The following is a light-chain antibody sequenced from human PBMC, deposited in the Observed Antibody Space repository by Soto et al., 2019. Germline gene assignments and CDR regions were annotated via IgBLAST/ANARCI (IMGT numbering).Light chain of an antibody. V-gene: IGKV1-39*01. Sequence: DIQMTQSPSSLSASVGDRVTITCRASQSISSDLNWYQQKPGKVPKLLIYGASSVQSGVPSRFSGGGSGTDFTLSISSLQPEDYAAYYCQQSYSSPWMFGQGTEVEIK. J-gene: IGKJ1*01. CDR1: QSISSD. CDR3: QQSYSSPWM. CDR2: GAS.